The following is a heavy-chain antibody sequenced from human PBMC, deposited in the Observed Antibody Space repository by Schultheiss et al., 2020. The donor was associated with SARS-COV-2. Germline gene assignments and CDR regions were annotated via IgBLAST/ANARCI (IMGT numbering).Heavy chain of an antibody. CDR3: ARGRATSWLPFIDH. J-gene: IGHJ4*02. CDR2: IIPMFGTA. V-gene: IGHV1-69*06. D-gene: IGHD6-13*01. Sequence: SVKVSCKASGGTFSSYAIGWVRQAPGQGLEWMGEIIPMFGTANYAQKFQGRVTITADKCTSTAYMELSSLRSEDTAVYFCARGRATSWLPFIDHWGQGTLVTVSS. CDR1: GGTFSSYA.